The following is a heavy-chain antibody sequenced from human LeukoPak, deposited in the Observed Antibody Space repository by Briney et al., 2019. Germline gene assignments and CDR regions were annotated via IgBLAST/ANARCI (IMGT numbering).Heavy chain of an antibody. V-gene: IGHV4-59*01. CDR3: ARLSSGSYYGYYYYYMDV. D-gene: IGHD1-26*01. CDR1: GGSISSYY. CDR2: TYYSGST. Sequence: SETLSLTCTVSGGSISSYYWGWIPQPPGKGLEWIGYTYYSGSTNYNPSLKSRVTISVDTSKNQFSLKLSSVTAADTAVYYCARLSSGSYYGYYYYYMDVWGKGTTVTVSS. J-gene: IGHJ6*03.